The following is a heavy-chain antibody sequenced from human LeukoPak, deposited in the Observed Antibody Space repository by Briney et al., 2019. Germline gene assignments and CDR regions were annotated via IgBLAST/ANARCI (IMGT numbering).Heavy chain of an antibody. J-gene: IGHJ5*02. D-gene: IGHD6-13*01. CDR1: GFTFSSYA. CDR3: VPSRKQLDNWFDP. V-gene: IGHV3-23*01. CDR2: ISVSGVNT. Sequence: GGSLRLSCAASGFTFSSYAMTWVRQAPGKGLEWVSTISVSGVNTYYADSVRGRFTISRDDSKNTLYLQMNSLRADDTAVYYCVPSRKQLDNWFDPWGQGTLVTVSS.